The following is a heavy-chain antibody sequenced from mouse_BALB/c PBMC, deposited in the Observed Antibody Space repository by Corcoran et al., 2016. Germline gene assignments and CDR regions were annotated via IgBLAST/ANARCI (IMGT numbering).Heavy chain of an antibody. V-gene: IGHV3-6*02. J-gene: IGHJ1*01. CDR1: GYSITSGYY. Sequence: DVQLQESGPGLVKPSQSLSLPCSFPGYSITSGYYWNWIRQFPGNKLEWMGYISYDGSNNYNPSLKHRISITGDTPKNQFFLKLNSVTTEDTATYYCARITTVVATPYWYCDVWGAGTTVTVSS. CDR2: ISYDGSN. CDR3: ARITTVVATPYWYCDV. D-gene: IGHD1-1*01.